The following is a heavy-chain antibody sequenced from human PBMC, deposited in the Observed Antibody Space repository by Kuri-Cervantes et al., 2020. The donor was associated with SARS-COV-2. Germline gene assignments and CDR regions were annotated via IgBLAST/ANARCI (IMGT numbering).Heavy chain of an antibody. D-gene: IGHD1-26*01. CDR1: GFTFRSYW. V-gene: IGHV3-7*04. CDR2: INQDGSET. Sequence: GGSLRLSCAVSGFTFRSYWMSWVRQAPGKGLEYVANINQDGSETYYVDSVKGRVTISRDNTESSLYLQMNSLRAEDTAVYYCASEVIPNPSEKYAYYGLDVWGQGTTVTVSS. CDR3: ASEVIPNPSEKYAYYGLDV. J-gene: IGHJ6*02.